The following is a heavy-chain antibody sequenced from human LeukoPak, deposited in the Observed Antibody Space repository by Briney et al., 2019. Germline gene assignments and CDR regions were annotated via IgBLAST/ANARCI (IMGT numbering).Heavy chain of an antibody. CDR3: ARDALMDTAMVNFDY. CDR2: INTNTGNP. CDR1: GYTFTSYA. J-gene: IGHJ4*02. Sequence: ASVKVSCKASGYTFTSYAMNWVRQAPGQGLEWMGWINTNTGNPTYAQGFTGRFVFSLDTSVSTAYLQISSLKAEDTAVYYCARDALMDTAMVNFDYWDQGTLVTVSS. D-gene: IGHD5-18*01. V-gene: IGHV7-4-1*02.